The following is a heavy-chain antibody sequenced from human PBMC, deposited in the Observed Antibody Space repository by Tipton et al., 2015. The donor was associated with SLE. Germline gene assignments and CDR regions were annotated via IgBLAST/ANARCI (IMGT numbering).Heavy chain of an antibody. CDR1: GFTFSSYD. CDR2: ISGSGANS. V-gene: IGHV3-23*01. J-gene: IGHJ6*03. Sequence: SLRLSCAASGFTFSSYDMSWVRQAPGKGLAWVSTISGSGANSYYADSVRGRFTISRDNSKNTLYLQMNSLRAEDTAVYYCAREATAIEVRYYYHYYMDVWGKGTTVTISS. D-gene: IGHD5-18*01. CDR3: AREATAIEVRYYYHYYMDV.